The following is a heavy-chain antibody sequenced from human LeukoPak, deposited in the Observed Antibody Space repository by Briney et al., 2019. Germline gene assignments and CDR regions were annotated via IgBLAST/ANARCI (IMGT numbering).Heavy chain of an antibody. D-gene: IGHD3-22*01. CDR1: GGSFSGYS. J-gene: IGHJ4*02. V-gene: IGHV4-34*01. CDR2: IKPSGST. Sequence: SETLSPTCAVYGGSFSGYSWSWVRQAPGKGLEWIGDIKPSGSTNYNPSLMSRLTMSVDTSKNQFSLRLSSVTAADTAVYYCARHVHVSMIVVILSDYFDYWGRGTLVSVSS. CDR3: ARHVHVSMIVVILSDYFDY.